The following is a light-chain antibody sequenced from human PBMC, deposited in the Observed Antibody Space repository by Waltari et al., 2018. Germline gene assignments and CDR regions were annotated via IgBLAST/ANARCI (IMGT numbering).Light chain of an antibody. CDR1: NVGSKS. J-gene: IGLJ2*01. CDR3: QVWDTTSDRVV. Sequence: SYMLTQPPSASVATGETARITCGGDNVGSKSVHWYQQKPGQAPLLVVYDDSARPSGIPDRFSASNSGNTATLTISRVENGDEADYYCQVWDTTSDRVVFGGGTKLTVL. CDR2: DDS. V-gene: IGLV3-21*02.